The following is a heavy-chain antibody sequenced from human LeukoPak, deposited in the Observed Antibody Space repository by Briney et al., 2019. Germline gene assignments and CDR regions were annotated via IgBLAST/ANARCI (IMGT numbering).Heavy chain of an antibody. CDR2: IWYDGRNK. J-gene: IGHJ3*02. Sequence: GGSLRLSCAASGFTFSSYGMHWVRQAPSEGLEWVAVIWYDGRNKFYADSLKGRFTISRDNSKNTLYLQMNSLRAEDTAVYYCARVNRGDAFDIWGQGTLATVSS. CDR3: ARVNRGDAFDI. D-gene: IGHD3-16*02. CDR1: GFTFSSYG. V-gene: IGHV3-33*01.